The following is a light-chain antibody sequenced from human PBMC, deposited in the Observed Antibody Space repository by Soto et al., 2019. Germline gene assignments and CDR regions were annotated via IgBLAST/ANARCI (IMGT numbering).Light chain of an antibody. CDR1: QSAIGSY. J-gene: IGKJ4*01. V-gene: IGKV3-20*01. CDR2: GAS. CDR3: QQYGSSPLT. Sequence: EIVLTQSPGTLALSPGERATLSCRASQSAIGSYLAWYQQKPGRAPRLLIYGASSRATGIPDRFSGSGSGTDFTLTISRLEPEDFAVYYCQQYGSSPLTFGRGTKVEIK.